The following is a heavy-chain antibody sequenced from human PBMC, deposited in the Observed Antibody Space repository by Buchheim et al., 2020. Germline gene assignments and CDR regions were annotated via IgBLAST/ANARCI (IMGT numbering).Heavy chain of an antibody. J-gene: IGHJ4*02. Sequence: QVQLQQWGAGLLKPSETLSLTCAVYGGSFSGYYWSWIRQPPGKGLEWIGEINHSGSTNYNPSLQSRVTISVDPSKNPFSLKLSSVTAADTAVYYCARTYYYDSSGYYGPFDYWGQGTL. V-gene: IGHV4-34*01. CDR2: INHSGST. CDR3: ARTYYYDSSGYYGPFDY. D-gene: IGHD3-22*01. CDR1: GGSFSGYY.